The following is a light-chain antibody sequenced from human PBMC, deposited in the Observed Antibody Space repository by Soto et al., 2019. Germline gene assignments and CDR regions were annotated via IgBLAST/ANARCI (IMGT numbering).Light chain of an antibody. CDR2: GAS. J-gene: IGKJ1*01. V-gene: IGKV3-20*01. CDR1: QSVSSSY. CDR3: QKYNSALRT. Sequence: EIVLTQSPGTLSLSPGERATLSCRASQSVSSSYLAWYQQKPGQAPRLLIYGASSRATGIPDRFSGSGSGTDFTLTISRLEPEDVATSYCQKYNSALRTFGQRTKVDIK.